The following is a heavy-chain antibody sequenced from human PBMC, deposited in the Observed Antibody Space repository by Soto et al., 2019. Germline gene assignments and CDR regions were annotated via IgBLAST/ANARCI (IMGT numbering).Heavy chain of an antibody. J-gene: IGHJ5*02. Sequence: SQTLSLTCAISGDSVSSNSAAWNWIRQSPSRGLEWLGRTYYRSKWYNDYAVSVKSRITINPDTSKNQFSLQLNSVTPEDTAVYYCARDIVLMVYASPPGVWFDPWGQGTLVTVSS. D-gene: IGHD2-8*01. CDR3: ARDIVLMVYASPPGVWFDP. CDR1: GDSVSSNSAA. CDR2: TYYRSKWYN. V-gene: IGHV6-1*01.